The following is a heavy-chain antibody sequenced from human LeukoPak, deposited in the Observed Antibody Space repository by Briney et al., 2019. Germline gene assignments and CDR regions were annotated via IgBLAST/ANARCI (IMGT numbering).Heavy chain of an antibody. Sequence: PGRSLRLSCAASGFTFSSYGMHWVRQAPGKGLEWVAFIRYDGSNKYYADSVKGRFTISRDNSKNTLYLQMNSLRAEDTAVYYCAKASKQWLVHDAFDIWGQGTMVTVSS. V-gene: IGHV3-30*02. CDR2: IRYDGSNK. D-gene: IGHD6-19*01. CDR1: GFTFSSYG. J-gene: IGHJ3*02. CDR3: AKASKQWLVHDAFDI.